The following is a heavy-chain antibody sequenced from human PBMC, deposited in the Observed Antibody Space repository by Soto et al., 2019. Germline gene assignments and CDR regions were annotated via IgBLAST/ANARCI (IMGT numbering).Heavy chain of an antibody. CDR2: IKGKSDGGTT. V-gene: IGHV3-15*07. CDR1: GFSVSNSW. D-gene: IGHD6-19*01. CDR3: TTKMTSVSY. J-gene: IGHJ4*02. Sequence: EVQLVESGGDFVKPGGSLRLSCAASGFSVSNSWINWVRQSTGKGLEWVGLIKGKSDGGTTDYAATVKGRFAISRDDSKNTVYLQLDNLKTADTAIYYCTTKMTSVSYWGQGTLVSVSS.